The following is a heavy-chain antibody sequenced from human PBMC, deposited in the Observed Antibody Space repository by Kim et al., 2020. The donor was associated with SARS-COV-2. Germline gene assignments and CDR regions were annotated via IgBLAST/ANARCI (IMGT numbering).Heavy chain of an antibody. V-gene: IGHV1-69*13. J-gene: IGHJ6*02. Sequence: SVKVSCKAFGGTFSSYAISWVRQAPGQGLEWMGGIIPIFGTANYAQKFQGRVTITADESTSTAYMELSSLRSEDTAVYYCARVGGYDGYYYYGMDVWGQGTTVTVSS. CDR1: GGTFSSYA. D-gene: IGHD5-12*01. CDR2: IIPIFGTA. CDR3: ARVGGYDGYYYYGMDV.